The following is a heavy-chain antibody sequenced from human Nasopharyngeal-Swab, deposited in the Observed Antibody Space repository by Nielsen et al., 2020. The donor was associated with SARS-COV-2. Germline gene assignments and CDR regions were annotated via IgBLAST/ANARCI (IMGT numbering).Heavy chain of an antibody. J-gene: IGHJ6*02. CDR3: ARRVGYCSGGSCPSGYYGMDV. D-gene: IGHD2-15*01. V-gene: IGHV3-23*01. CDR1: GFPFRSHD. Sequence: GGSLRLSCAASGFPFRSHDMYWVRQAPGKGLERVSAITGSGGTTSYADSVKGRFTISRDNSKNTLYLQMNSLRAEDTAVYYCARRVGYCSGGSCPSGYYGMDVWGQGTTVTVSS. CDR2: ITGSGGTT.